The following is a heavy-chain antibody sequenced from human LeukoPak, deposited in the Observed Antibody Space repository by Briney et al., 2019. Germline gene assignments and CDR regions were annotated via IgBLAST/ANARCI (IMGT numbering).Heavy chain of an antibody. D-gene: IGHD2-2*01. CDR1: GGTFSSYT. J-gene: IGHJ6*02. CDR2: IIPIFGTA. V-gene: IGHV1-69*05. Sequence: ASVKVSCKASGGTFSSYTISWVRQAPGQGLEWMGGIIPIFGTANYAQKFQGRVTITTDESASIVYLELSSLRSDDTAVYYCARVIVVVPAAIGPPLHYYYGMDVWGQGTTVTVSS. CDR3: ARVIVVVPAAIGPPLHYYYGMDV.